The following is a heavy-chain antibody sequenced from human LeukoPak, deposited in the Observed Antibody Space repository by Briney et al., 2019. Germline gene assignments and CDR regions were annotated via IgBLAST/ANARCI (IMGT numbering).Heavy chain of an antibody. J-gene: IGHJ5*02. Sequence: GASAKVSCKASGYTFTSYYMHWVRQAPGQGLEWMGIINPSGGSTSYAQKFQGRVTMTRDTSTSTVYMELSSLRSEDTAVYYCARGYCSGGSCYSVGWFDPWGQGTLVTVSS. V-gene: IGHV1-46*01. CDR2: INPSGGST. D-gene: IGHD2-15*01. CDR1: GYTFTSYY. CDR3: ARGYCSGGSCYSVGWFDP.